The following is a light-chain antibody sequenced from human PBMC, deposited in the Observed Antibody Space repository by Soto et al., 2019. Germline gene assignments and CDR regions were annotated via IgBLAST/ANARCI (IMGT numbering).Light chain of an antibody. CDR1: SSNIGSNT. V-gene: IGLV1-44*01. Sequence: QSVLTQPPSASGTPGQRFTISCSGSSSNIGSNTVNWYQQLPGTAPKLLIYSNNQRPSGVPDRFSGSKYGTSASLAISGLQSEDEADYYCAAWDDSLNGHVFGTGTKVTVL. CDR2: SNN. J-gene: IGLJ1*01. CDR3: AAWDDSLNGHV.